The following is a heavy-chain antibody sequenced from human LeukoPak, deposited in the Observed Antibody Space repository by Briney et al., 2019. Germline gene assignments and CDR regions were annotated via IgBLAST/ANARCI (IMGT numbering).Heavy chain of an antibody. CDR2: IRSKAYGGTT. J-gene: IGHJ4*02. Sequence: GGSLSFSGTASGFTFGDYPMTWFGQAPGKGLEWVGFIRSKAYGGTTEYAASVKGRFTISRDDSKSIAYLQMNSLKTEDTAVYYCTRHTYYDILIPGPLDYWGQGTLVTVSS. CDR1: GFTFGDYP. D-gene: IGHD3-9*01. CDR3: TRHTYYDILIPGPLDY. V-gene: IGHV3-49*03.